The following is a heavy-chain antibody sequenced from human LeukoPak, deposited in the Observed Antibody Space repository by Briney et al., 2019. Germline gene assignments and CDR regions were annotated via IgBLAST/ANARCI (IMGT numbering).Heavy chain of an antibody. CDR3: ARSGSYPWGADWFDP. D-gene: IGHD1-26*01. CDR1: GFTFSSYG. Sequence: GGSLRLSCAASGFTFSSYGMLWVRQAPGKGLERVAVIWYDGSNKYYADSVKGRFTISRDNSKNTLYLQMNSLRAEDTAVYYCARSGSYPWGADWFDPWGQGTLVTVSS. J-gene: IGHJ5*02. V-gene: IGHV3-33*01. CDR2: IWYDGSNK.